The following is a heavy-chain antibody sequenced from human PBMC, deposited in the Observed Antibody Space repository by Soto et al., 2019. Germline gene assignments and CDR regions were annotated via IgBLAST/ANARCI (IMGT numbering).Heavy chain of an antibody. Sequence: EVQLVESGGGLVQPGGSLRLSCAASGFTFSSYWMHWVRQAPGKGLVWVSSISTDASSTSYADTVKGRFTISRDNAKNTLYLKMNSVRAEDTAVYYCARVPNKSPKNGGQGTLVIVSP. J-gene: IGHJ1*01. CDR1: GFTFSSYW. D-gene: IGHD1-1*01. V-gene: IGHV3-74*01. CDR3: ARVPNKSPKN. CDR2: ISTDASST.